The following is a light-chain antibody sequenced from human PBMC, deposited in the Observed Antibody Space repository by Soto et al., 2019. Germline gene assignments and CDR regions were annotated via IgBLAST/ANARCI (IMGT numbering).Light chain of an antibody. CDR3: SSYAGSNNFV. V-gene: IGLV2-8*01. CDR2: EVS. J-gene: IGLJ1*01. Sequence: QSVLTQPPSASGSPGQSVTISCTGTSSDVGSYNYVSWYQQHPGKAPKLMIYEVSKRPSGVPDRFSGSKSGNTASLTVSELQAEDEADYYCSSYAGSNNFVFGTGTKVTVL. CDR1: SSDVGSYNY.